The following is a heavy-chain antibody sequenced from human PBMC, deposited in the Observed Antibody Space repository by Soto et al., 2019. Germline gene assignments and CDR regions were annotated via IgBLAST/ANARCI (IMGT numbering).Heavy chain of an antibody. D-gene: IGHD3-16*01. Sequence: QVQLVESGGGVVQPGRSLRLSCAASGFTFSSYAMHWVRQAPGKGLEWVAVISYDGSNKYYADSVKGRFTISRDNSKNMLSLQMNSLTAEDTAVRHSYRDAAHIIITYYSMDVWGQGTTVTVSS. CDR2: ISYDGSNK. CDR3: YRDAAHIIITYYSMDV. V-gene: IGHV3-30-3*01. CDR1: GFTFSSYA. J-gene: IGHJ6*02.